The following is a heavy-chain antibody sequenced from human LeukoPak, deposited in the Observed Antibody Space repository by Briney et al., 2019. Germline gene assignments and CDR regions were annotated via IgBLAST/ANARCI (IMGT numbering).Heavy chain of an antibody. J-gene: IGHJ4*02. CDR1: GFTFSSYV. CDR2: IWYDGSNK. D-gene: IGHD3-10*01. V-gene: IGHV3-33*08. Sequence: GGSLRLSCAASGFTFSSYVMNWLRQAPGKGLEWVAVIWYDGSNKYYADSVKGRFTISRDNSKNTLYLQMNSLRAEDTAVYYCAREAEELLWFGDLADSWGQGTLVTVSS. CDR3: AREAEELLWFGDLADS.